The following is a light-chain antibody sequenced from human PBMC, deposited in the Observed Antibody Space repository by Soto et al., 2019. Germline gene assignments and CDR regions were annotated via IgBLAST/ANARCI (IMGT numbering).Light chain of an antibody. J-gene: IGLJ1*01. CDR1: GSNIGAGYD. Sequence: VLTQPPSVSGAPGQRVTIACTGSGSNIGAGYDVHWYQQLPGTAPKLLIFANINRPSGVPDRFSGSKSGTSASLAITGLRAEDEADYYCQSYDSSQSGYVFGTGTKVTV. CDR2: ANI. V-gene: IGLV1-40*01. CDR3: QSYDSSQSGYV.